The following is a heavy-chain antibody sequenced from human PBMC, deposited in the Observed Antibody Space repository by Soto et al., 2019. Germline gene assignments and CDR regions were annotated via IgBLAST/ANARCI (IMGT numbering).Heavy chain of an antibody. CDR3: ARDPQGGGAGYYYYGMDV. D-gene: IGHD6-13*01. Sequence: GGSLRLSCAASGFTFSNAWMSWVRQAPGKGLEWVGRIKSKTDGGTTDYAAPVKGRFTISRDDSKNTLYLQMNSLRAEDTAVYYCARDPQGGGAGYYYYGMDVWGQGTTVTVSS. J-gene: IGHJ6*02. CDR1: GFTFSNAW. CDR2: IKSKTDGGTT. V-gene: IGHV3-15*01.